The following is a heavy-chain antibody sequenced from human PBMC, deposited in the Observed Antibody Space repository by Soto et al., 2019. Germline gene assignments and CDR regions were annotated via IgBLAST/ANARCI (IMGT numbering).Heavy chain of an antibody. CDR1: GGTFSSYA. D-gene: IGHD3-22*01. CDR2: IIPIFGTA. CDR3: AREVSSGSYGMDV. J-gene: IGHJ6*02. V-gene: IGHV1-69*13. Sequence: ASVKVSCKASGGTFSSYAISWVRHAPGQGLEWMGGIIPIFGTANYAQKFQGRVTITADESTSTAYMELSSLRSEDTAVYYCAREVSSGSYGMDVWGQGTTVTVSS.